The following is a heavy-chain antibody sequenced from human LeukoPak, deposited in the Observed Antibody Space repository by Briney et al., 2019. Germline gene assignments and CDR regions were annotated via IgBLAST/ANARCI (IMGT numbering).Heavy chain of an antibody. CDR3: VRGKGSGTYYGFDY. J-gene: IGHJ4*02. D-gene: IGHD3-10*01. CDR1: GYTFTKFW. Sequence: PGESLKISCETSGYTFTKFWVGWVRQTPGKGLEWLGMIYPDDSDTRYSPSFQGQVTMSVDKSISIVYLHWSSLKAPDTAIYYCVRGKGSGTYYGFDYWGQGTVVSVVS. V-gene: IGHV5-51*01. CDR2: IYPDDSDT.